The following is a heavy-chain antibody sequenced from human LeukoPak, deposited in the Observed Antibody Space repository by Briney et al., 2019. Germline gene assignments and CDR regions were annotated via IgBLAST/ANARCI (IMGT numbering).Heavy chain of an antibody. D-gene: IGHD3-10*01. J-gene: IGHJ6*03. CDR2: ISYSASS. CDR1: GGSISNYY. Sequence: SETLSLTCTVSGGSISNYYWSWIRQPPGKGLEWLGYISYSASSNYNPSLKSRVSISVDTSKNKFSLKLSSVTAADTAVYYCARDKGVIIRGYYYYYMDVWGKGTTVTISS. V-gene: IGHV4-59*12. CDR3: ARDKGVIIRGYYYYYMDV.